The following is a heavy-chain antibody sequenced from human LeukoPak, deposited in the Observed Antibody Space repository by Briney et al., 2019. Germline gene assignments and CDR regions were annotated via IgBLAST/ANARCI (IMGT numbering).Heavy chain of an antibody. CDR2: IKQDGSEK. Sequence: PGGSLRLSCAASGFTFSSYWMSWVRQAPGKGLEWVANIKQDGSEKYHVDSVKGRFTISRDNAKNSLYLQMNSLRAEDTAVYYCARDVVAARLRGRAFDIWGQGTMVTVSS. D-gene: IGHD6-6*01. CDR3: ARDVVAARLRGRAFDI. J-gene: IGHJ3*02. V-gene: IGHV3-7*05. CDR1: GFTFSSYW.